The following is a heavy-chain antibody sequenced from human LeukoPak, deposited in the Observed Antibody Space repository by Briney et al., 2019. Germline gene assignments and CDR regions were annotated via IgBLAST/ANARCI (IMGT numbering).Heavy chain of an antibody. CDR2: INHSGST. D-gene: IGHD2-2*01. CDR1: GGSFSGYY. Sequence: SETLSLTCAVYGGSFSGYYWSWIRQPPGKGLEWFGEINHSGSTNYNPSLKSRVTISVDTSRNQFSLKLSSVTAADTAVYYCARGPVVVVPAAMGEVDYYYYGMDVWGQGTTVTVSS. J-gene: IGHJ6*02. CDR3: ARGPVVVVPAAMGEVDYYYYGMDV. V-gene: IGHV4-34*01.